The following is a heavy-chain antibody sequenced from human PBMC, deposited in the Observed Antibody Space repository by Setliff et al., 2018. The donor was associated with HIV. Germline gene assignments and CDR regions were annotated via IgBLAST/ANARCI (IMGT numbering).Heavy chain of an antibody. CDR3: ASGSPFDGFDM. CDR2: IYTTGST. D-gene: IGHD1-26*01. J-gene: IGHJ3*02. V-gene: IGHV4-59*11. CDR1: GGSMSAHY. Sequence: SETLSLTCTVSGGSMSAHYWSWIRQTPGKGLEWIGHIYTTGSTHYNPSLRSRVTISIDTSKSHFSLRLKSVTAADTALYYCASGSPFDGFDMWGQGTMVTVSS.